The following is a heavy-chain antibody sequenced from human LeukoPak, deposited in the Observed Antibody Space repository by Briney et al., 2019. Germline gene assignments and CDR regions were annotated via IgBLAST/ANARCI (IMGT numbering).Heavy chain of an antibody. CDR2: IRYDGSHK. CDR3: ASSYDSAGND. J-gene: IGHJ4*02. CDR1: GFTFSSYW. D-gene: IGHD3-22*01. Sequence: GGSLRLSCVASGFTFSSYWMAWVRQAPGKGLEWVANIRYDGSHKYYVASVKGRFTISRDNAKNALFPEMNSLRAEDTAVYYCASSYDSAGNDWGQGTLVTVSS. V-gene: IGHV3-7*01.